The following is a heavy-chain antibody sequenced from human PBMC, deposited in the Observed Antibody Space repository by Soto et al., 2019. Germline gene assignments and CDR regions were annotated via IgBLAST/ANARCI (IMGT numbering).Heavy chain of an antibody. J-gene: IGHJ4*02. CDR1: GDSISSYY. CDR2: IYYSGST. D-gene: IGHD3-3*01. V-gene: IGHV4-59*01. Sequence: SETLSLTSPVSGDSISSYYLNWIRPPPGKGLEWIGYIYYSGSTNYNPSLKSRVTISVDTSKNQFSLKLSSVTAADTAVYYCARARYYDFWSGYIFDYWGQGTLVTVSS. CDR3: ARARYYDFWSGYIFDY.